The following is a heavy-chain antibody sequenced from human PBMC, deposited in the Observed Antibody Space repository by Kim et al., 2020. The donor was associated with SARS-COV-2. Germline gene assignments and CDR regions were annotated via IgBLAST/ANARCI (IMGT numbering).Heavy chain of an antibody. CDR1: GYTFTSYA. D-gene: IGHD3-10*01. V-gene: IGHV1-3*01. CDR2: INAGNGNT. J-gene: IGHJ5*02. Sequence: ASVKVSCKASGYTFTSYAMHWVRQAPGQRLEWMGWINAGNGNTKYSQKFQGRVTITRDTSASTAYMELSSLRSEDTAVYYCARAGFGEYNWFDPWGQGTLVTVSS. CDR3: ARAGFGEYNWFDP.